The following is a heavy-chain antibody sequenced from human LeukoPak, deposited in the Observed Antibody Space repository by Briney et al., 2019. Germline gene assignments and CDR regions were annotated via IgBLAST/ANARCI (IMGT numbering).Heavy chain of an antibody. CDR3: ARGVGWYYYGSGSHPFDY. CDR2: INYSGST. J-gene: IGHJ4*02. D-gene: IGHD3-10*01. Sequence: SETLSLTCTVSGGSISSYYWSWIRQPPGKGLEWIGYINYSGSTNYNPSLKSRVTISVDTSKNQFSLKLSSVTAADTAVYYCARGVGWYYYGSGSHPFDYWGQGTLVTVSS. CDR1: GGSISSYY. V-gene: IGHV4-59*01.